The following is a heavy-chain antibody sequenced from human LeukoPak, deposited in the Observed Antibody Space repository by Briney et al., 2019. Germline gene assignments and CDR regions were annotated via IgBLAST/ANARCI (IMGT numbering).Heavy chain of an antibody. CDR1: GYTFSNYG. V-gene: IGHV1-18*01. CDR3: ARDFATYYYGSGSEKFDY. Sequence: GASVKVSCKASGYTFSNYGISWVRQAPGQGLEWMGWISAYNGNTNYAQKLQGRVTMTTDTSTSTAYMELRSLRSDDTAVYYCARDFATYYYGSGSEKFDYWGQGTLVTVSS. CDR2: ISAYNGNT. D-gene: IGHD3-10*01. J-gene: IGHJ4*02.